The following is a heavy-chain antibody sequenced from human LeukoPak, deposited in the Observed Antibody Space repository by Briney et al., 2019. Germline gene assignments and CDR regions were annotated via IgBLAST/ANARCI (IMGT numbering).Heavy chain of an antibody. D-gene: IGHD2/OR15-2a*01. V-gene: IGHV4-61*02. CDR1: GGSISSGSYY. J-gene: IGHJ4*02. Sequence: SETLSLTCTVSGGSISSGSYYGSWIRQPAGKGLEWIGRIHTSRSTNYNPYLKSRVTISVDTSKNQFSLKLSSVTAANTAVYYCTRGDNNWGQGTLVTVSS. CDR2: IHTSRST. CDR3: TRGDNN.